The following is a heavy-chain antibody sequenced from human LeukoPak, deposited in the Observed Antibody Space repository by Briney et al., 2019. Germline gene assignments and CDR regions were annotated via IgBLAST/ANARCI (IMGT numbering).Heavy chain of an antibody. CDR2: INHSGST. V-gene: IGHV4-34*01. J-gene: IGHJ3*02. Sequence: SETLSLTCAVYGGSFSGYYWSWIRQPPGKGLEWIGEINHSGSTNYNPSLKSRVTISVDTSKNQFSLKLSSVTAADTAVYYCARENGSGSYGNSGAFDIWGQGTRVTVSS. CDR3: ARENGSGSYGNSGAFDI. CDR1: GGSFSGYY. D-gene: IGHD3-10*01.